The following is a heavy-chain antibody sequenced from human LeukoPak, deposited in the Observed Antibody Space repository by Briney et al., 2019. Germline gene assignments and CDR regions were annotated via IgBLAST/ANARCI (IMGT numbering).Heavy chain of an antibody. CDR2: ISNRGNS. J-gene: IGHJ4*02. V-gene: IGHV4-59*01. CDR3: ARFSDRVSIFGVVNCWLGD. Sequence: SETLSLTCTVSGDSLSSYYWSWIRQPPGKGLEWIGHISNRGNSNYNPSLKPRVTISIATSKNQFSLKLTSVTAADRAVYYCARFSDRVSIFGVVNCWLGDWGQGILVTVSS. D-gene: IGHD3-3*01. CDR1: GDSLSSYY.